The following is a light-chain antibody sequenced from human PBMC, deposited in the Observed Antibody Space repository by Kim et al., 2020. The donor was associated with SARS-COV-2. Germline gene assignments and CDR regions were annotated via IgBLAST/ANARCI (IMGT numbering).Light chain of an antibody. CDR2: GKN. Sequence: SSELTQDPAVSVALGQTVRITCQGDSLRSYYATWYQQKPGQAPILVIYGKNNRPSGIPDRFSGSSSGNTASLTITGTQAGDEADYYCNSRDSNGNVVFGGGTELP. J-gene: IGLJ2*01. CDR1: SLRSYY. CDR3: NSRDSNGNVV. V-gene: IGLV3-19*01.